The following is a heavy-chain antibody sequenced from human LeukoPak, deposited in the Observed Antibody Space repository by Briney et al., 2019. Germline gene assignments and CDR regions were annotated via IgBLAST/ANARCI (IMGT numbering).Heavy chain of an antibody. V-gene: IGHV4-39*01. CDR1: GGSMSSYY. CDR3: ARRPRLRYFDWLPQYY. D-gene: IGHD3-9*01. J-gene: IGHJ4*02. CDR2: IYYSGST. Sequence: SETLSLTCTVSGGSMSSYYWGWIRQPPGKGLEWIGSIYYSGSTYYNPSLKSRVTISVDTSKNQFSLKLSSVTDADTAVYYCARRPRLRYFDWLPQYYWGQGTLVTVSS.